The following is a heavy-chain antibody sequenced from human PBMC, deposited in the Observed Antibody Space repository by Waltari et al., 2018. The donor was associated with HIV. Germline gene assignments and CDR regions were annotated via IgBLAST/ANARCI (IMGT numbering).Heavy chain of an antibody. D-gene: IGHD5-12*01. V-gene: IGHV4-61*02. Sequence: QVQLQESGPGLVKPSQTLSLTCTVSGGSIRSGSYHWSWIRQPAGKGLGWIGRLYTSGSTDYNPSLKSRATISGDTSKNQFSLKLSSVTAADTAVYYCARAVVGGYDLGNNWFDPWGQGTLVTVSS. CDR1: GGSIRSGSYH. CDR3: ARAVVGGYDLGNNWFDP. CDR2: LYTSGST. J-gene: IGHJ5*02.